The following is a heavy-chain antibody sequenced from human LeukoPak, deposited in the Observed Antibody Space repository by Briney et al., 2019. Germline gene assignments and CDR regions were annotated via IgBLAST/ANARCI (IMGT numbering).Heavy chain of an antibody. CDR1: GFTFSSYG. V-gene: IGHV3-30*02. Sequence: GGSLRLSCAASGFTFSSYGMHWVRQAPGKGLEWVAFIRYDGSNKYYADSVKGRFTISRDDSKNTLYLQMNSLRAEDTAVYYCAKPSYSSSWYFDYWGQGTLVTVSS. D-gene: IGHD6-13*01. CDR3: AKPSYSSSWYFDY. CDR2: IRYDGSNK. J-gene: IGHJ4*02.